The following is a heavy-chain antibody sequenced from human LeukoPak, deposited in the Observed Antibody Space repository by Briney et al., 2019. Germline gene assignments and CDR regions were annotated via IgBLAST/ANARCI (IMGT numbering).Heavy chain of an antibody. V-gene: IGHV3-21*04. CDR3: ATSRDPKYYDYVWGSSPSLDY. CDR1: GFTFSSYS. D-gene: IGHD3-16*01. Sequence: PGGSLRLSCAASGFTFSSYSMSWVRQAPGKGLEWVSSISSSSSYIYYADSVKGRFTISRDNAKNSLYLQMNSLRAEDTAVYYCATSRDPKYYDYVWGSSPSLDYWGQGTLVTVSS. CDR2: ISSSSSYI. J-gene: IGHJ4*02.